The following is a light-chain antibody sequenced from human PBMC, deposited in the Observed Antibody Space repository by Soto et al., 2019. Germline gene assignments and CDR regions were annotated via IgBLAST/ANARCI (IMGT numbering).Light chain of an antibody. CDR2: AAS. V-gene: IGKV1-39*01. CDR3: QQSYYNPS. J-gene: IGKJ5*01. Sequence: DIQMTQSPSSLSASIGDRVTITCRASQSIGTILNWYQQKPGKAPKVLIYAASSLQSGVPSRFSGSGSGTEFTLTISSLQPEDFATYYCQQSYYNPSFGQGTRLEI. CDR1: QSIGTI.